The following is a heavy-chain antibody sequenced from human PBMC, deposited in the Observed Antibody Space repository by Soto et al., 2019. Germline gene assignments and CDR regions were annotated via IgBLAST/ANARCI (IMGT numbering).Heavy chain of an antibody. J-gene: IGHJ6*02. Sequence: PSETLSLTCAVYGGSFSGYYWSWIRQPPGKGLEWIGEINHSGSTNYNPSLKSRVTISVDTSKNQFSLKLSSVTAADTAVYYCARGRGSREDYYYGMDVWGQGTTVTVSS. D-gene: IGHD6-13*01. V-gene: IGHV4-34*01. CDR3: ARGRGSREDYYYGMDV. CDR1: GGSFSGYY. CDR2: INHSGST.